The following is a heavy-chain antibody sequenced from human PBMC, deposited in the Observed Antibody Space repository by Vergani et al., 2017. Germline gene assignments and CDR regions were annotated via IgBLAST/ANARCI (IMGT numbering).Heavy chain of an antibody. CDR3: AREVGHYYGSGDNWFDP. CDR2: IYHSGST. J-gene: IGHJ5*02. D-gene: IGHD3-10*01. CDR1: GGSISSGGYS. V-gene: IGHV4-30-2*01. Sequence: QLQLQESGSGLVKPSQTLSLTCAVSGGSISSGGYSWSWIRQPPGKGLEWIGYIYHSGSTYYNPSLKSRVTISVDRSKIQFSLKLSSVTAADTAVYYCAREVGHYYGSGDNWFDPWGQGTLVTVSS.